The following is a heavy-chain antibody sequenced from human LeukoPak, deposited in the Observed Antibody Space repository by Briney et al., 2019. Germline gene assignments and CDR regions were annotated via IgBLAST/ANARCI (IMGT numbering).Heavy chain of an antibody. CDR3: VRGGMYGWGNFVRVYYYMDV. CDR1: GYTFNAYY. D-gene: IGHD3-10*01. CDR2: INPNDGGT. V-gene: IGHV1-2*02. Sequence: ASVKVSCKASGYTFNAYYLHWVRQAPGQGLEWMGCINPNDGGTKYAQKFQGRVSMTRDTSISTAYMDLSRLRSDDRAVYYCVRGGMYGWGNFVRVYYYMDVWGKGTTVTVSS. J-gene: IGHJ6*03.